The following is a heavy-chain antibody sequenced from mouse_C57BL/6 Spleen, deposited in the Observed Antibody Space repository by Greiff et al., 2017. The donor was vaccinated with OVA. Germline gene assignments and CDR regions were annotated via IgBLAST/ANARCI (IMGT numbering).Heavy chain of an antibody. D-gene: IGHD2-4*01. CDR3: ARSGIWDYEWYFDV. V-gene: IGHV1-72*01. CDR1: GYTFTSYW. J-gene: IGHJ1*03. Sequence: QVQLQQSGAELVRPGASVTLPCKASGYTFTSYWMHWVKQRPGRGLEWIGRIDPNSGGTKYNEKFKSKATLTVDKPSSTAYMQLSSLTSEDSAVYYCARSGIWDYEWYFDVWGTGTTVTVSS. CDR2: IDPNSGGT.